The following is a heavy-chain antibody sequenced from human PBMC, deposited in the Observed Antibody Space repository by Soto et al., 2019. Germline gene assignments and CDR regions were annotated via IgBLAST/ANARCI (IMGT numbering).Heavy chain of an antibody. CDR3: AREGSSGWYRLDY. V-gene: IGHV3-33*01. Sequence: QVQLVESGGGVVQPGRSLRLSCAASGFTFSSYGMHWVRQAPGKGLEWVAVIWYDGSNKYYADSVKGRFTISRDNSKNXXXXQMXSXXAEXXAVXXCAREGSSGWYRLDYWGQGTLVTVSS. CDR2: IWYDGSNK. J-gene: IGHJ4*02. D-gene: IGHD6-19*01. CDR1: GFTFSSYG.